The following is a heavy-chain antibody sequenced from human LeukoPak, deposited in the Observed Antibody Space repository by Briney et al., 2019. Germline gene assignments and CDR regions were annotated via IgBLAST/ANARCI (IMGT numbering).Heavy chain of an antibody. CDR2: IYYSGST. Sequence: SETLSLTCTVSGGSLSSGSYYWSWIRQPPGKGLEWIGYIYYSGSTNYNPSLKSRVTISVDTSKNQFSLKLSSVTAADTAVYYCARHVYWFDPWGQGTLVTVSS. J-gene: IGHJ5*02. CDR1: GGSLSSGSYY. V-gene: IGHV4-61*01. CDR3: ARHVYWFDP. D-gene: IGHD3-10*02.